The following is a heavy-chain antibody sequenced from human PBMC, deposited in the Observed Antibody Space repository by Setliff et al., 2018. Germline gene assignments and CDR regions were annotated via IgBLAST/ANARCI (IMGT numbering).Heavy chain of an antibody. CDR3: AREHVSGHSEY. V-gene: IGHV5-51*01. D-gene: IGHD1-26*01. J-gene: IGHJ4*02. CDR2: IYPGDSDT. CDR1: GYTFTNYW. Sequence: GESLKISCKGSGYTFTNYWIGWVRQMPGKGLEWMGLIYPGDSDTRYSPSFQGQVTISADKSISTAYVQWRSLKASDTAMYYCAREHVSGHSEYWGQGTLVTVSS.